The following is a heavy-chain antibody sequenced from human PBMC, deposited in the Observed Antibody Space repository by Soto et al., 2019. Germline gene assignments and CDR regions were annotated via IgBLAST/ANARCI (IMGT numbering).Heavy chain of an antibody. CDR2: IYPGDSDT. CDR3: ARRQGFDAFDI. CDR1: EDSCASYG. Sequence: RVAEDSCASYGSRRVLQMPGKGLEWMGIIYPGDSDTRYSPSFQGQVTISADKSISTAYLQWSSLKASDTAMYYCARRQGFDAFDIWGQRTIVTVSS. V-gene: IGHV5-51*01. J-gene: IGHJ3*02.